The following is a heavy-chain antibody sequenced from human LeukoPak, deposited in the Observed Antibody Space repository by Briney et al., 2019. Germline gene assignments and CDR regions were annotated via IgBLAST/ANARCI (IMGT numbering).Heavy chain of an antibody. CDR2: ISGSGGST. CDR3: AKVTGIAPAGSYYFDY. D-gene: IGHD6-13*01. Sequence: GGSLRLSCAASGFTFSSYAMSWVRQAPGKGLEWVSAISGSGGSTYYADSVKGRFTISRDNSKNTLYLQMNSLRAEDTAVYYCAKVTGIAPAGSYYFDYWGQGTLVTVSS. CDR1: GFTFSSYA. V-gene: IGHV3-23*01. J-gene: IGHJ4*02.